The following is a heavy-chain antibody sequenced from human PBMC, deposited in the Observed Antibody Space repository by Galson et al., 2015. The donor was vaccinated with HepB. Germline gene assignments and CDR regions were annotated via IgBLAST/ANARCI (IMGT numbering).Heavy chain of an antibody. CDR2: ITGSGDTT. V-gene: IGHV3-23*01. CDR1: GFRFSDYG. D-gene: IGHD2-15*01. J-gene: IGHJ4*02. CDR3: ARGGFCAGSSCYQGVY. Sequence: SLRLSCATSGFRFSDYGMSWVRPAPGKGLEWVSAITGSGDTTYHADSVMGRFTISRDNSKSILYMQMNSLRVEDTALYYRARGGFCAGSSCYQGVYWGQGTLVSVSS.